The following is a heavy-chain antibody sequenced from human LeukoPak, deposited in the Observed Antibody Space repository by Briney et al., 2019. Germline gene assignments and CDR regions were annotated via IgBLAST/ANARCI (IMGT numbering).Heavy chain of an antibody. CDR1: GLTFSRYA. J-gene: IGHJ5*02. CDR2: ISAVSGST. D-gene: IGHD4-17*01. V-gene: IGHV3-23*01. Sequence: GGSLRLSCAASGLTFSRYAMSWVRQAPGKGLEWVSSISAVSGSTWYQASVKGRFTISRDNSKNTLYVQMDSLRAEDTAIYYCTKAAYGDYVNWFDPWGQGTLVTVSS. CDR3: TKAAYGDYVNWFDP.